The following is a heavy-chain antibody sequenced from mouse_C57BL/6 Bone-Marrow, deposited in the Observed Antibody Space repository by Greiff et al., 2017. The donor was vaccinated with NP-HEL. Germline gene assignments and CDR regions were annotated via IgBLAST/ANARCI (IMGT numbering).Heavy chain of an antibody. D-gene: IGHD3-2*02. J-gene: IGHJ2*01. V-gene: IGHV1-53*01. CDR2: INPSNGGT. CDR1: GYTFTSYW. Sequence: QVQLQQPGTELVKPGASVKLSCKASGYTFTSYWMHWVKQRPGQGLEWIGNINPSNGGTNYNEKFKSKATLTVDKSSSTAYMQLSRLTSENSAVYYVARYGGRQLRLRNYFDYWGQGTTLTVSS. CDR3: ARYGGRQLRLRNYFDY.